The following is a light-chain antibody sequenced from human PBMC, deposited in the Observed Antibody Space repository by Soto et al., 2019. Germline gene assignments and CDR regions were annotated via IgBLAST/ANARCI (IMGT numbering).Light chain of an antibody. CDR1: QSVSSTY. CDR3: QQYGSSPT. CDR2: AAS. J-gene: IGKJ1*01. Sequence: EVVLTQSPGTLSLSPGERATLSCRASQSVSSTYLAWYQQKPGQAPRLLIYAASSRATGIPDRFSGSGSGTDFTLTISRLEPEDFAVYYCQQYGSSPTFGQGTKVDIE. V-gene: IGKV3-20*01.